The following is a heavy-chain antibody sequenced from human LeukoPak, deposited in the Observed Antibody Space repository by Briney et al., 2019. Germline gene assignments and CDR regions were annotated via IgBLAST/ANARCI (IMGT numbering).Heavy chain of an antibody. CDR2: IKPNSGGT. V-gene: IGHV1-2*04. CDR1: GYTFTGYY. D-gene: IGHD3-3*01. J-gene: IGHJ4*02. Sequence: ASVKVSCKASGYTFTGYYIHWVRQAPGQGLEWMGWIKPNSGGTNYAQKFHAWVTMTRDTSLSTAYMELSRLRSDDTAVYYCARVEFGVAKGWGQGTLVTVSS. CDR3: ARVEFGVAKG.